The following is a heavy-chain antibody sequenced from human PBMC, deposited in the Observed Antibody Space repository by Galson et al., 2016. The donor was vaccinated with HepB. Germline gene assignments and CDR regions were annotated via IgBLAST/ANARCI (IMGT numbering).Heavy chain of an antibody. CDR2: IDPSDSYT. J-gene: IGHJ2*01. V-gene: IGHV5-10-1*01. CDR3: GRTGTTSPEWYFDL. CDR1: GYYFTTYW. D-gene: IGHD1-7*01. Sequence: QSGAEVKKPGESLRISCKGSGYYFTTYWISWVRQMPGKVLEWMGKIDPSDSYTSYSPSFQGHDTMSVDKSINTVYLQWRTLKSSDNSMYYCGRTGTTSPEWYFDLWGRGTLVTVSS.